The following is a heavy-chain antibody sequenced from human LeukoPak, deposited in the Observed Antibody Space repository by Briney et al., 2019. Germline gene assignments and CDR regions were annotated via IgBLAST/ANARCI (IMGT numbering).Heavy chain of an antibody. Sequence: ASVKVSCTASGGTFSSYAISWVRQAPGQGLEWMGGIIPIFGTANYAQKFQGRVTITADKSTSTAYMELSSLRSEDTAVYYCAREPPELAVAEGDFDYWGQGTLVTVSS. CDR1: GGTFSSYA. J-gene: IGHJ4*02. CDR3: AREPPELAVAEGDFDY. D-gene: IGHD6-19*01. CDR2: IIPIFGTA. V-gene: IGHV1-69*06.